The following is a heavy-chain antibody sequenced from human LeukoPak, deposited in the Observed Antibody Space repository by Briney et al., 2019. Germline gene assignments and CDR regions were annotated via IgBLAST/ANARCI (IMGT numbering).Heavy chain of an antibody. Sequence: WASVKVSCKASGYTFTSYGISWVRQAPGQGLEWMGWISAYNGNTNYAQKLQGRVTMTTDASTSTAYMELRSLRSDDTAVYYCARDSDFWSGYYASAPWFDPWGQGTLVTVSS. CDR3: ARDSDFWSGYYASAPWFDP. V-gene: IGHV1-18*01. CDR1: GYTFTSYG. D-gene: IGHD3-3*01. J-gene: IGHJ5*02. CDR2: ISAYNGNT.